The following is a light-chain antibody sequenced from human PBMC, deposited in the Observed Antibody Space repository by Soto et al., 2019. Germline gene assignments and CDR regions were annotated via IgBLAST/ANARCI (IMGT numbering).Light chain of an antibody. CDR2: GAS. J-gene: IGKJ1*01. V-gene: IGKV3-15*01. CDR3: QQYNNWPRT. Sequence: EIVMTQSPVTLSVSPGERATLSCRASQSVSSDLAWYQQKPGQAPRLLIYGASTRATGIPARFSGSGSGTEFTLTISSLQSEDFAVYHCQQYNNWPRTFGQGTKVEIK. CDR1: QSVSSD.